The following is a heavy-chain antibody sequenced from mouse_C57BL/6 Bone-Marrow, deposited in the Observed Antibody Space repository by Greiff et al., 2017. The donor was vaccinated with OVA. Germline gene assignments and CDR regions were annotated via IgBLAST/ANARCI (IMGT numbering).Heavy chain of an antibody. Sequence: EVKLMESGGGLVKPGGSLKLSCAASGFTFSSYTMSWVRQTPEKRLEWVATISGGGGNTYYPDSVKGRFTISRDNAKNTLYLQMSSLRSEDTALYYCARQKRVYYDYDVFAYWGQGTLVTVSA. CDR1: GFTFSSYT. D-gene: IGHD2-4*01. V-gene: IGHV5-9*01. CDR3: ARQKRVYYDYDVFAY. CDR2: ISGGGGNT. J-gene: IGHJ3*01.